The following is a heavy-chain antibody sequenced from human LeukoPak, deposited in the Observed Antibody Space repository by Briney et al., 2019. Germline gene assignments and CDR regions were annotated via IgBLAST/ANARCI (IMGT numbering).Heavy chain of an antibody. CDR2: ISYDGSNK. V-gene: IGHV3-30*04. J-gene: IGHJ4*02. D-gene: IGHD2-2*01. Sequence: GRSLRLSCAASGITFSSYAMHGVRQAPGKGLEWVAVISYDGSNKYYADSVKGRFTISRDNSENTLYLQMNSLRAEDTAVYYCARVMGRYCSSNSCYVDYWGQGTLVTVSS. CDR3: ARVMGRYCSSNSCYVDY. CDR1: GITFSSYA.